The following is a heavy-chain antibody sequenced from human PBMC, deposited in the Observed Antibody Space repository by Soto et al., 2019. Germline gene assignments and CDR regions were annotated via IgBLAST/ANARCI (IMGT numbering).Heavy chain of an antibody. J-gene: IGHJ4*02. Sequence: QVQLVQSGAEVKKPGSSVKVSCKASGGTFSSYTISWVRQAPGQGLEWMGRIIPILGIANYAQKFQGRVTSTADKSTSTAYMELRSLRSEDTAVYYCARDLDYGDYVFDYWGQGTLVTVSS. CDR2: IIPILGIA. CDR1: GGTFSSYT. V-gene: IGHV1-69*08. CDR3: ARDLDYGDYVFDY. D-gene: IGHD4-17*01.